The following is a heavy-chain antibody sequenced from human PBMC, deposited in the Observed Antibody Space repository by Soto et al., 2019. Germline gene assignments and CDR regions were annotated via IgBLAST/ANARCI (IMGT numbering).Heavy chain of an antibody. V-gene: IGHV3-23*01. CDR3: AKGGWYLYYFDY. Sequence: EVQLLESGGGLVQPGGSLRLSCAASGFTFSSYAMSWVRQAPGKGLEWVSAISGSGGSTYYADSVKGRFTISRDNPKNTLYLQMNSLRAEDTAVYYCAKGGWYLYYFDYWGQGTLVTVSS. CDR2: ISGSGGST. J-gene: IGHJ4*02. D-gene: IGHD6-19*01. CDR1: GFTFSSYA.